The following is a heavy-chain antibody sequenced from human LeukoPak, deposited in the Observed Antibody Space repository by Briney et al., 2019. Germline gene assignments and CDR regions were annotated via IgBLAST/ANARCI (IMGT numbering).Heavy chain of an antibody. CDR2: INPSGGST. V-gene: IGHV1-46*01. J-gene: IGHJ6*03. CDR3: ARDPVTIFGVNYYMDV. Sequence: ASVTVSCKASGYTFTSYSMHWVRQAPGQGLEWMGLINPSGGSTSYAQKFQGRVTMTRDTSTSTVYMELSSLRSEHTAVYYCARDPVTIFGVNYYMDVWGKGTTVTVSS. CDR1: GYTFTSYS. D-gene: IGHD3-3*01.